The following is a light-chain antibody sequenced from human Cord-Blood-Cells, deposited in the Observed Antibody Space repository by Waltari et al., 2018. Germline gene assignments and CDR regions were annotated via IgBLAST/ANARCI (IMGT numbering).Light chain of an antibody. J-gene: IGKJ4*01. Sequence: DIQMTQSPYSLSASVGDRVTITSRASQSISSYLNWYQQKPGKAPKLLIYAASSLQSGVPSRFSGSGSGTDFTLTISSLQPEDFATYYCQQSYSTPLTFGGGTKVEIK. CDR3: QQSYSTPLT. CDR2: AAS. CDR1: QSISSY. V-gene: IGKV1-39*01.